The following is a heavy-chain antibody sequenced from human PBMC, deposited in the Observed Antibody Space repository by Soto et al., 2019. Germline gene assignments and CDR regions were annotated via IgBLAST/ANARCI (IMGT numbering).Heavy chain of an antibody. Sequence: PSETLSLTCAVPGFFISSGNSRGWIRKPPGTGLEWIGSIFHGGNTYYNPSLKSRVTISADMSKNQYSLKRNSVTAADTAVYYCARARWYDAFDVWGQETGGTVS. V-gene: IGHV4-38-2*01. D-gene: IGHD2-15*01. J-gene: IGHJ3*01. CDR3: ARARWYDAFDV. CDR1: GFFISSGNS. CDR2: IFHGGNT.